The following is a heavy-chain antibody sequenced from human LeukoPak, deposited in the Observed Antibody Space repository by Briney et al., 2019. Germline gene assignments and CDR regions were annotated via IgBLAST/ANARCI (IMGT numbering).Heavy chain of an antibody. V-gene: IGHV4-30-2*01. CDR2: IYHSGST. CDR1: GGSISSGGYS. Sequence: SETLSLTCAVSGGSISSGGYSWSWIRQPPGKGLEWIGYIYHSGSTYYNPSLKSRVTISVDRSKNQLSLKLSSVTAADTAVYYCARCTLPRTNWNWFDPWGQGTLVTVSS. D-gene: IGHD1-1*01. CDR3: ARCTLPRTNWNWFDP. J-gene: IGHJ5*02.